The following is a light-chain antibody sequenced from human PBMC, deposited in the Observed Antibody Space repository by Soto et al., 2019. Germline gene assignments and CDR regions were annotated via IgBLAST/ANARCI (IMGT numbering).Light chain of an antibody. Sequence: EIVMTQSPLALPVAPGEPASISFRSSQSLLHSNGYNYLDWYLQKPGQSPQLLIYLGSYRASGVPDRFSGSGSGTDFTLKISRVQDEDVGVYYCMQALQTRTFGQGTKV. CDR1: QSLLHSNGYNY. CDR3: MQALQTRT. V-gene: IGKV2-28*01. J-gene: IGKJ1*01. CDR2: LGS.